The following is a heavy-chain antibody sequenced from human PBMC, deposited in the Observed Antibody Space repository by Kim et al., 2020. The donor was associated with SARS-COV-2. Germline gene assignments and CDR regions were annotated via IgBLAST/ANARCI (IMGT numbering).Heavy chain of an antibody. CDR3: ARTSVRYGWAGWFDP. J-gene: IGHJ5*02. CDR2: INHSGST. D-gene: IGHD4-4*01. CDR1: GGSFSGYY. V-gene: IGHV4-34*01. Sequence: SETLSLTCAVYGGSFSGYYWSWIRQPPGKGLEWIGEINHSGSTNYNPSLKSRVTISVDTSKNQFSLKLSSVTAADTAVYYCARTSVRYGWAGWFDPWGQGTLVTVSS.